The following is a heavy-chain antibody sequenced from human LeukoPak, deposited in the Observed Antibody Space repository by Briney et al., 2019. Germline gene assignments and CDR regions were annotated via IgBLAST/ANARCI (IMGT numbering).Heavy chain of an antibody. CDR2: IYTSGST. CDR3: ARERDYYDSSGLLYYFDY. Sequence: SETLSLTCTVSGGSISSYYWSWIRQPAGKGLEWIGRIYTSGSTNYNPSLKSRVTMSVDTPKNQFSLKLSSVTAADTAVYYCARERDYYDSSGLLYYFDYWGQGTLVTVSS. V-gene: IGHV4-4*07. J-gene: IGHJ4*02. D-gene: IGHD3-22*01. CDR1: GGSISSYY.